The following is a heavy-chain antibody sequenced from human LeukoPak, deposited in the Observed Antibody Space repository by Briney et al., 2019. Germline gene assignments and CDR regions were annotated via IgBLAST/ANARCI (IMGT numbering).Heavy chain of an antibody. V-gene: IGHV4-39*01. J-gene: IGHJ5*02. CDR2: IYYSGST. D-gene: IGHD4-17*01. Sequence: SDTLSLTCTVSGGSISSSSYYWGWIRQPPGKGLEWIGSIYYSGSTYYNPSLKSRVTISVDTSKNQFSLKLSSVTAADAAVYYCARPFGGDYPWNWFDPWGQGTLVTVPS. CDR1: GGSISSSSYY. CDR3: ARPFGGDYPWNWFDP.